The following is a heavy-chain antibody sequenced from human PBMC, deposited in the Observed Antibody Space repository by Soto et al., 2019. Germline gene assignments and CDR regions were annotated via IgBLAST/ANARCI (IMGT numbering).Heavy chain of an antibody. Sequence: QVQLVQSGAEVKKPGSSVKVSCKASGGTFSSETITWVRQAPGQGLEWIGGIIPISETANYAQNFRGRVTITADESTSTVYLELSSLRSEDTAVYYCATLVPAPIKLFPRLGWFDPWGQGTLVTVSS. CDR3: ATLVPAPIKLFPRLGWFDP. V-gene: IGHV1-69*01. D-gene: IGHD2-2*02. J-gene: IGHJ5*02. CDR2: IIPISETA. CDR1: GGTFSSET.